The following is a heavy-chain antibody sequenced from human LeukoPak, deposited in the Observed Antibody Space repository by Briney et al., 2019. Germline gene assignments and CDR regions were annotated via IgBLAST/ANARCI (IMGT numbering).Heavy chain of an antibody. CDR2: IYYSGST. Sequence: SETLSLTCTVSGGSISSYYWSWIRQPPGKGLEWIGYIYYSGSTNYNPSLKSRVTISVDTSKNQFSLKLSSVTAADTAVYYCARDRPPSVGTVVTRDDAFDIWGQGTMVTVSS. CDR3: ARDRPPSVGTVVTRDDAFDI. J-gene: IGHJ3*02. V-gene: IGHV4-59*01. CDR1: GGSISSYY. D-gene: IGHD4-23*01.